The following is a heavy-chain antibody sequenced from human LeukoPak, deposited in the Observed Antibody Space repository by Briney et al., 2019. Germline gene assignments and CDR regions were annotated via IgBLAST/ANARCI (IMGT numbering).Heavy chain of an antibody. V-gene: IGHV4-38-2*02. Sequence: SETLSLTCTVSGYSISSDYYWGWIRQTPGKGLEWIGSVYHSGTTYHNPSLKSRVTVSVDTSKNQFSLTLTSVTAADTAMYYCARQRTVVTPEFFDFWGQGTLVIVSS. J-gene: IGHJ4*02. D-gene: IGHD4-23*01. CDR3: ARQRTVVTPEFFDF. CDR1: GYSISSDYY. CDR2: VYHSGTT.